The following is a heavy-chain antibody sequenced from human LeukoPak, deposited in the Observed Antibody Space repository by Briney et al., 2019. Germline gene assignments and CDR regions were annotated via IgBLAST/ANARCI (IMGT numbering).Heavy chain of an antibody. CDR1: GFTLSRYA. D-gene: IGHD2/OR15-2a*01. V-gene: IGHV3-30-3*01. J-gene: IGHJ4*02. CDR3: ASYLSRATWYFSY. CDR2: ISYEGDNK. Sequence: GRSLRLSYFASGFTLSRYAMYWLRQAPGTGLEWVAAISYEGDNKYYADSVKGRFTVSRDNSKNTLYLQMNSLSAEDTAMYYCASYLSRATWYFSYWGQGTLVTVSS.